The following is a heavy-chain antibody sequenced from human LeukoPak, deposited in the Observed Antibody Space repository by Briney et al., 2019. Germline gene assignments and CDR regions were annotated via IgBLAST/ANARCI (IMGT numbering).Heavy chain of an antibody. J-gene: IGHJ2*01. V-gene: IGHV3-20*01. CDR1: GFIVNTYY. Sequence: GGSLRLSCAVSGFIVNTYYMSWVRQAPGKGLEWVSGINWNGGSTGYADSVKGRFTISRDNAKKSLYLQMNSLRAEDTALYHCAKHRRPDVYWYFDLWGRGTLVTVSS. CDR2: INWNGGST. CDR3: AKHRRPDVYWYFDL.